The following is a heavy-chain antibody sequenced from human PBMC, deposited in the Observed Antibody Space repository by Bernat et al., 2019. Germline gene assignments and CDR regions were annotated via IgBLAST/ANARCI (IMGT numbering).Heavy chain of an antibody. CDR3: ARDGGTSLRYYFDY. D-gene: IGHD3-16*01. J-gene: IGHJ4*02. CDR2: LSYDGSNR. V-gene: IGHV3-30*01. CDR1: GFTFSIYA. Sequence: QVQLVESGGGVVQPGRSLRLSCAASGFTFSIYAMPWVRQAPGKGLEWVAVLSYDGSNRYYADSVKGRFTISRDNSKNTLYLQMNSLRTEDTAVYYCARDGGTSLRYYFDYWGQGTLVTVSS.